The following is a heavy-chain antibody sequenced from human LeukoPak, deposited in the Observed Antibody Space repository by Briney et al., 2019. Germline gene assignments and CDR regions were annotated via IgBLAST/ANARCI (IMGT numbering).Heavy chain of an antibody. V-gene: IGHV1-8*02. Sequence: GASVKVSCKASGYTFTSYGISWVRQATGQGLEWMGWMNPNSGNTGYAQKFQGRVTMTRNTSISTAYMELSSLRSEDTAVYYCARLVSVRGVRYVDYWGQGTLVTVSS. J-gene: IGHJ4*02. D-gene: IGHD3-10*01. CDR3: ARLVSVRGVRYVDY. CDR1: GYTFTSYG. CDR2: MNPNSGNT.